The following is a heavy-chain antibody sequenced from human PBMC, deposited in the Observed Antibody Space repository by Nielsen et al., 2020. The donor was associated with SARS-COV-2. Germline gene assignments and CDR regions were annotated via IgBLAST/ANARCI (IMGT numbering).Heavy chain of an antibody. CDR3: AKGHDSGWYTFDY. V-gene: IGHV3-30*18. Sequence: GESLKISCAASGFTFSSYGMHWVRQAPGKGLEWVAVISYDGSNKYYADSVKGRFTISRDNSKNTLYLQMNSLRAEDTAVYYCAKGHDSGWYTFDYWGQGTLVTVSS. J-gene: IGHJ4*02. D-gene: IGHD6-19*01. CDR2: ISYDGSNK. CDR1: GFTFSSYG.